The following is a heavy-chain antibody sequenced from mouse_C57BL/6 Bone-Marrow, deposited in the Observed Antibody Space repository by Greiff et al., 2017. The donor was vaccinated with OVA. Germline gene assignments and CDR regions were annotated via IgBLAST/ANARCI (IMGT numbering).Heavy chain of an antibody. V-gene: IGHV5-4*03. CDR1: GFTFSSYA. CDR2: ISDGGSYT. J-gene: IGHJ3*01. CDR3: ARNWPWFAY. D-gene: IGHD4-1*01. Sequence: EVKLVESGGGLVKPGGSLKLSCAASGFTFSSYAMSWVRQTPEKRLEWVATISDGGSYTYYPDNVKGRFTISRDNAKNNLYLQMSHLKSDDTAMYYCARNWPWFAYWGQGTLVTVSA.